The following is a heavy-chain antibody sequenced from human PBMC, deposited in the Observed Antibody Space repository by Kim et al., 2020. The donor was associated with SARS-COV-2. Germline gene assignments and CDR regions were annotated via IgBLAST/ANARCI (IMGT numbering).Heavy chain of an antibody. CDR3: ARASIAVAGSDYFDY. V-gene: IGHV4-59*01. Sequence: SLKSRVTISVDPSKSQFSLKLSSVTAADTAVYYCARASIAVAGSDYFDYWGQGTLVTVSS. J-gene: IGHJ4*02. D-gene: IGHD6-19*01.